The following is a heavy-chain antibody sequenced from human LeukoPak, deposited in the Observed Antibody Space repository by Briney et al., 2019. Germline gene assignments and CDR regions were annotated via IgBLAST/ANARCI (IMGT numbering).Heavy chain of an antibody. Sequence: PGGSLRLSCAASGFTFSSYAMSWVRQAPGKGLEWVSGISGRGDNTYYADSVKGRFTISRDNSKNTLYLQMDSLRAEDTAIYYCATEGYYYYMDVWGKGTTVTVSS. CDR1: GFTFSSYA. CDR2: ISGRGDNT. CDR3: ATEGYYYYMDV. J-gene: IGHJ6*03. V-gene: IGHV3-23*01.